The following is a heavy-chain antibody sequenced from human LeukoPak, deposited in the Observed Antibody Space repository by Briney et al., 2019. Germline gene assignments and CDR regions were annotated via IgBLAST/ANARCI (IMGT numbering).Heavy chain of an antibody. Sequence: GGSLRLSCAASGFTFSSYAMSWVRQAPGKGLEWVSAISGSGGSTYYADSVKGRFTISRDNAKNSLYLQMNSLRAEDTALYYCAKDKGFGATGAFDIWGQGTMVTVSS. CDR2: ISGSGGST. J-gene: IGHJ3*02. V-gene: IGHV3-23*01. CDR3: AKDKGFGATGAFDI. CDR1: GFTFSSYA. D-gene: IGHD3-10*01.